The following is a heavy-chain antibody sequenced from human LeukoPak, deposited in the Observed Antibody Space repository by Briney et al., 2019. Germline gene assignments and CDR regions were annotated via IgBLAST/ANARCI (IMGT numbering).Heavy chain of an antibody. CDR2: INPNSGGT. V-gene: IGHV1-2*04. CDR3: ARGAAWVQPAEGVQWDWFDP. D-gene: IGHD1-1*01. Sequence: ASVKVSCKASGYTFTGYYMHWVRQAPGQGLEWMGWINPNSGGTNYAQKFQGWVTMTRDTSISTAYMELSRLRSDDMAVYYCARGAAWVQPAEGVQWDWFDPWGQGTRVTVSS. J-gene: IGHJ5*02. CDR1: GYTFTGYY.